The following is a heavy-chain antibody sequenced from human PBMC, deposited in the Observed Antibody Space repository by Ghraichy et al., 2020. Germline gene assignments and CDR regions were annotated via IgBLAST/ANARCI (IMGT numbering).Heavy chain of an antibody. CDR3: ARHGYDFWSGYYYLSPNNWFDP. Sequence: SQTLSLTCTVSGGSISSYYWSWIRQPPGKGLEWIGYIYYSGSTNYNPSLKSRVTISVDTSKNQFSLKLSSVTAADTAVYYCARHGYDFWSGYYYLSPNNWFDPWGQGTLVTVSS. V-gene: IGHV4-59*08. D-gene: IGHD3-3*01. CDR1: GGSISSYY. J-gene: IGHJ5*02. CDR2: IYYSGST.